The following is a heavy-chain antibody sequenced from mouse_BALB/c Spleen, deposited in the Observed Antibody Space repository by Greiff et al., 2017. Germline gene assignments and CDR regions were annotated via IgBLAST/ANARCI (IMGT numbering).Heavy chain of an antibody. CDR1: GFSLTSYG. Sequence: VQLVESGPGLVQPSQSLSITCTVSGFSLTSYGVHWVRQSPGKGLEWLGVIWSGGSTDYNAAFISRLSISKDNSKSQVFFKMNSLQANDTAIYYCASYYGSSDSYWYFDGWGAGTTVTVSS. V-gene: IGHV2-2*02. CDR2: IWSGGST. J-gene: IGHJ1*01. D-gene: IGHD1-1*01. CDR3: ASYYGSSDSYWYFDG.